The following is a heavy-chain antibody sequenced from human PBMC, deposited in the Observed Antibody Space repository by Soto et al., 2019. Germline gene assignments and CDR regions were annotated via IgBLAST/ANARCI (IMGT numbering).Heavy chain of an antibody. CDR2: ISGSGGST. J-gene: IGHJ3*02. V-gene: IGHV3-23*01. CDR3: ASAEDDYGDDDAFDI. Sequence: GSLRLSCGASGFTFSSYAMSWVRRAPGKGLEWVSAISGSGGSTYYADSVKGRFTISRDNSKNTLYLQMNSLRAEDTAVYYCASAEDDYGDDDAFDIWGQGTMVTVSS. CDR1: GFTFSSYA. D-gene: IGHD4-17*01.